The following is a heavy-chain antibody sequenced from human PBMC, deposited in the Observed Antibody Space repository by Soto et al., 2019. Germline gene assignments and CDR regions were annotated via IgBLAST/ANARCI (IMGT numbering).Heavy chain of an antibody. D-gene: IGHD2-15*01. CDR1: GYTFTSYG. J-gene: IGHJ6*02. V-gene: IGHV1-18*01. CDR3: PRVSGGSYSTYSVYYDMDF. CDR2: LSAYNGNT. Sequence: QVQLVQSGAEVKKPGASVKVSCKASGYTFTSYGINWVRQAPGQGLDWMGWLSAYNGNTKYAQDLQGRVTMTTDTPTGTAEMELRSLRSDDTDVYYCPRVSGGSYSTYSVYYDMDFWGQGTTVTVSS.